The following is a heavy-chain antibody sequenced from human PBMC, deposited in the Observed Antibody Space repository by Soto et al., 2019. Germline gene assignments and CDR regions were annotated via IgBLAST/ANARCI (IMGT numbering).Heavy chain of an antibody. CDR2: FDPEDGET. D-gene: IGHD4-17*01. CDR3: ATFSTSIATTVTTSGLDY. J-gene: IGHJ4*02. Sequence: ASVKVSCKVSGYTLTELSMHWGRQAPGKGLEWMGGFDPEDGETIYAQKFQGRVTMTEDTSTDTAYMELSSLRSEDTAVYYCATFSTSIATTVTTSGLDYWGQGTLVTVSS. V-gene: IGHV1-24*01. CDR1: GYTLTELS.